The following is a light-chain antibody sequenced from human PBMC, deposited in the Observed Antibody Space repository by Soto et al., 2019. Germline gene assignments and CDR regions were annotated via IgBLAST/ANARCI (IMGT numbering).Light chain of an antibody. J-gene: IGKJ4*01. CDR3: QQYNDWPLT. Sequence: EIVMTQSPATLSVSPGERATLSCRAGQSVSSNLAWYQQKPGQGPRLLIYGASTRATGFPARFSGSGSGTEFTLTISSLQSEDFAVYYCQQYNDWPLTFGGGTKVEIK. V-gene: IGKV3-15*01. CDR2: GAS. CDR1: QSVSSN.